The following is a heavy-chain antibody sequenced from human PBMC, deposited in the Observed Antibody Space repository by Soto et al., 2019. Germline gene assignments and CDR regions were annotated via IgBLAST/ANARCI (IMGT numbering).Heavy chain of an antibody. CDR1: GFTFSSYQ. J-gene: IGHJ4*02. CDR3: ARVAPYYYGSGSYYFDY. D-gene: IGHD3-10*01. V-gene: IGHV3-7*01. Sequence: PGGSLSLSCAASGFTFSSYQMNWVRPAPGKGLEWVANIKQDGSEKYYVDSVKGRFTISRDNAENSLYLQMNSLRAEDTAVYYCARVAPYYYGSGSYYFDYWGQGTLVTVSS. CDR2: IKQDGSEK.